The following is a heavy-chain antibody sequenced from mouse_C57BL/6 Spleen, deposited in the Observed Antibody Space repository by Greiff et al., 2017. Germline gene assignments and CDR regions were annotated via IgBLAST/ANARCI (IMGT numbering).Heavy chain of an antibody. D-gene: IGHD1-1*01. V-gene: IGHV1-61*01. CDR3: ARVTTVVSPYAMGY. Sequence: QVQLQQPGAELVRPGSSVKLSCKASGYTFTSYWMDWVKQRPGQGLEWIGNIYPSDSETHYNHKFKDKATLTVDHSSSTAYMQLSSLTSEDSAVYYCARVTTVVSPYAMGYWGQGTSVAVSS. CDR1: GYTFTSYW. J-gene: IGHJ4*01. CDR2: IYPSDSET.